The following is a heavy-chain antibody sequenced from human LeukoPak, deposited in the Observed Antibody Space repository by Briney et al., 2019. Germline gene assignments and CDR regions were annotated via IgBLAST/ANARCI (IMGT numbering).Heavy chain of an antibody. CDR1: GGSLSSGGYY. CDR2: IYYRGST. V-gene: IGHV4-31*03. CDR3: ARVRVAARPDDDFDI. Sequence: SETLSLTCTVSGGSLSSGGYYWSWISQHPGKGLEWLGYIYYRGSTYYNPSLKSRVTISVDMSKNHFSLKLSSVTAADTAVYYGARVRVAARPDDDFDIWGQGTMVTVSS. D-gene: IGHD6-6*01. J-gene: IGHJ3*02.